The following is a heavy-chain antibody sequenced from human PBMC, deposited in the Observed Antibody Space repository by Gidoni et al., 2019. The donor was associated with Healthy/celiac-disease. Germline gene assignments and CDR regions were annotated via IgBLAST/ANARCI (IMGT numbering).Heavy chain of an antibody. V-gene: IGHV3-23*01. CDR1: GFTFSSYA. D-gene: IGHD3-22*01. Sequence: EVQLLESGGGLVQPGGSLRLSCAASGFTFSSYAMSWVRQAPGKGLEWVSAISGSGGSTYYADSVKGRFTISRDNSKNTLYLQMNSLRAEDTAVYYCAKSKGDSSGYYSDAFDIWGQGTMVTVSS. CDR2: ISGSGGST. CDR3: AKSKGDSSGYYSDAFDI. J-gene: IGHJ3*02.